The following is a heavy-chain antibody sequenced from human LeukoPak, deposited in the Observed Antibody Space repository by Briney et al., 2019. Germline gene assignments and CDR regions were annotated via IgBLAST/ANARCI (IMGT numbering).Heavy chain of an antibody. Sequence: GGSLRLSCTASGFTLSSYSMNWVRQAPGKGLEWVSYISSSSDSTNYADSVKGRFTISRDNAKNSLYLQMNSLRANDTAVYYCARGNYYYFLYYWGQGTLVTVSS. CDR3: ARGNYYYFLYY. CDR1: GFTLSSYS. J-gene: IGHJ4*02. CDR2: ISSSSDST. D-gene: IGHD3-22*01. V-gene: IGHV3-48*04.